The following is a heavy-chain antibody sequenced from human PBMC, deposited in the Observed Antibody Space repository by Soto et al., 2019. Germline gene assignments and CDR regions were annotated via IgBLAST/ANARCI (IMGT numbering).Heavy chain of an antibody. J-gene: IGHJ6*02. Sequence: EASVKVSCKASGYTFTSYAMHWVRQAPGQRLEWMGWINAGNGNTKYSQKFQGRVTITRDTSASTAYMELSSLRSEDTAVYYCARDREYYYDSSGYYRTYYYYYGMDVWGQGTTVTVSS. CDR3: ARDREYYYDSSGYYRTYYYYYGMDV. CDR2: INAGNGNT. D-gene: IGHD3-22*01. CDR1: GYTFTSYA. V-gene: IGHV1-3*01.